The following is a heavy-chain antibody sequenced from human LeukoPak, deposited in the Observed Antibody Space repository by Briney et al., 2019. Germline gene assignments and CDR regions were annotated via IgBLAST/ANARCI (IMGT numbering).Heavy chain of an antibody. Sequence: ASVKVSCKASGYTFTSYDINWVRQATGQGLEWMGWMNPNSGNTGYAQKFQGRVTMTRNTSISTAYMELSSLRSEDTAVYYCARSLYYDFWSGYLNYYYGMDVWGQGTTVTVSS. J-gene: IGHJ6*02. V-gene: IGHV1-8*01. CDR2: MNPNSGNT. D-gene: IGHD3-3*01. CDR1: GYTFTSYD. CDR3: ARSLYYDFWSGYLNYYYGMDV.